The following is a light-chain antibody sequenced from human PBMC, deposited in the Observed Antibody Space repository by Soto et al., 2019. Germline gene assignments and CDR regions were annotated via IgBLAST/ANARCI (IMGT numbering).Light chain of an antibody. CDR3: QQYNNWPRT. Sequence: ETVMTQSPATLSVFPGERATLPCRASQSVSTNLAWYQQKPGQAPRLLIYGASTRATGIPARFSGSGSGTEFTLSISSLQSEDFAVYYCQQYNNWPRTFGQGTKVDIK. CDR2: GAS. J-gene: IGKJ1*01. CDR1: QSVSTN. V-gene: IGKV3-15*01.